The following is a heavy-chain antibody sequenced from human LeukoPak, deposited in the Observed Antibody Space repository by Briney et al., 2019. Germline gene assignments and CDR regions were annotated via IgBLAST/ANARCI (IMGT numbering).Heavy chain of an antibody. Sequence: PGGSLRLSCAASGFTVSSNYMSWVRQAPGRGLEWVSVIYSGGSTYDADSVKGRFTISRDNAKNTLFLQMNSLRGGDTAVYYCAKGLAVAGHFDYWGQGTLVTVSS. CDR3: AKGLAVAGHFDY. J-gene: IGHJ4*02. D-gene: IGHD6-19*01. CDR1: GFTVSSNY. V-gene: IGHV3-66*01. CDR2: IYSGGST.